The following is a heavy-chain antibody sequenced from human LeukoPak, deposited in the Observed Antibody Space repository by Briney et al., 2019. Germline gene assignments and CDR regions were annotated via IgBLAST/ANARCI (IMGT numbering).Heavy chain of an antibody. Sequence: GGSLRLSCAASGFTFSTYSMNWVRQAPGKGLEWISYISSSSTTIYYADSVKGRFTISRDNAKNSVYLQMESLRDEDTAVYYCAREAMVIDWKLTDYWGQGTLVTVSS. D-gene: IGHD5-18*01. CDR2: ISSSSTTI. CDR3: AREAMVIDWKLTDY. CDR1: GFTFSTYS. V-gene: IGHV3-48*02. J-gene: IGHJ4*02.